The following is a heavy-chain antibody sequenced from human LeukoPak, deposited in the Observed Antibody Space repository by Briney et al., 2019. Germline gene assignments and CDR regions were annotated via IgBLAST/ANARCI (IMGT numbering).Heavy chain of an antibody. V-gene: IGHV4-38-2*02. J-gene: IGHJ5*02. D-gene: IGHD4-17*01. CDR3: ARVNDYGDPGSFFDP. CDR2: IYHSGST. CDR1: GYSISSGYY. Sequence: KTSETLSLTCTVSGYSISSGYYWGWIRQPPGKGLEWIGSIYHSGSTYYNPSLKSRVTISVDTSKNQFSLKLSSVTAADTAVYYCARVNDYGDPGSFFDPWGQGTLVTVSS.